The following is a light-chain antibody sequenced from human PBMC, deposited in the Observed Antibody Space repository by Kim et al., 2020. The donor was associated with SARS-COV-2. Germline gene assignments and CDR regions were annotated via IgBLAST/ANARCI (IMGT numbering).Light chain of an antibody. J-gene: IGKJ4*01. CDR2: DVS. CDR3: QQRSNWPLT. Sequence: LSPGERPTLSCRASQSVSSYLAWYQQKPGQAPRLLIYDVSNRATGIPARFSGSGSGTDFTLTISSLEPEDFAVYYCQQRSNWPLTFGGGTKVDIK. CDR1: QSVSSY. V-gene: IGKV3-11*01.